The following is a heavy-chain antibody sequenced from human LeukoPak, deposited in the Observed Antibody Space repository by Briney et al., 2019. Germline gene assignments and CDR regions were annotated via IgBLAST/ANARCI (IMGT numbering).Heavy chain of an antibody. CDR3: AKVYSAGWYPGYFDY. J-gene: IGHJ4*02. CDR1: GFTFSSHG. CDR2: ISGSGGST. Sequence: PGGTLRLSCAASGFTFSSHGMNWVRQAPGKGLEWVSAISGSGGSTFYADSVKGRFTISRDNSKNTLYLQMNSLRAEDTAVYYCAKVYSAGWYPGYFDYWGQGTLVTVSS. V-gene: IGHV3-23*01. D-gene: IGHD6-19*01.